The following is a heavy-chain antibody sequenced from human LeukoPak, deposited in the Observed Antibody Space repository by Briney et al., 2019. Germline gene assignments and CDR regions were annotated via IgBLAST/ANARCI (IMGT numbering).Heavy chain of an antibody. CDR1: GFTFNSFG. Sequence: PGGSLRLSCAASGFTFNSFGMHWVRQAPGKGLEWVAVISYDGSNKYFADSVKGRFTIFRDNSKNTLYLQMNSLRAEDTAVYCCARGYYDILTGLRGAFDIWGQGTMVTVSS. J-gene: IGHJ3*02. D-gene: IGHD3-9*01. CDR3: ARGYYDILTGLRGAFDI. CDR2: ISYDGSNK. V-gene: IGHV3-30*03.